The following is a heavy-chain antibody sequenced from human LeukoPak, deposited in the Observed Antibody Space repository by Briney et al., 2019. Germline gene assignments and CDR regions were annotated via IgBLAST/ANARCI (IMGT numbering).Heavy chain of an antibody. D-gene: IGHD3-3*01. V-gene: IGHV3-23*01. J-gene: IGHJ3*02. CDR3: AKFALLNYDFWSASEFDI. CDR1: GFTFSSYA. Sequence: PGGSLRLSCAASGFTFSSYAMSWVRQAPGKGLEWVSAISGSGGSTYYADSVKGRFTISRDNSKNTLYLQMNSLRAEDTAVYYCAKFALLNYDFWSASEFDIWGQGTMVTVSS. CDR2: ISGSGGST.